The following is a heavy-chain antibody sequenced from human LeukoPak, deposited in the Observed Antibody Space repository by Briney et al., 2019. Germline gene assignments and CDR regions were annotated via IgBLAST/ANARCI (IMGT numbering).Heavy chain of an antibody. V-gene: IGHV3-48*03. CDR2: ISSSGNTI. CDR3: ARTVARIGY. J-gene: IGHJ4*02. Sequence: GGSLRLSCAASGFTFSSYEMNWVRQAPGKGMEWVSHISSSGNTIYYTDSVKGRFTISRDNSKNLLYLQMNSLKAEDTAIYYCARTVARIGYWGQGTLVAVSS. CDR1: GFTFSSYE. D-gene: IGHD4-23*01.